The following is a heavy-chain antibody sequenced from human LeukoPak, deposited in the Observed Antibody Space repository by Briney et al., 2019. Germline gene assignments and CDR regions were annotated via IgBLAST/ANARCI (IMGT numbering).Heavy chain of an antibody. CDR3: ARRYRKGYCSTTTCNWFDP. J-gene: IGHJ5*02. CDR2: IYFSGGT. V-gene: IGHV4-39*07. CDR1: GGSIYSTSFY. Sequence: SETLSLTCTVSGGSIYSTSFYWDWIRQPPGKGLKWIGRIYFSGGTSYNPSLKSRVTISVDTSKNQFSLRLRSVTAADTAVYYCARRYRKGYCSTTTCNWFDPWGQGTLVTVSS. D-gene: IGHD2-2*01.